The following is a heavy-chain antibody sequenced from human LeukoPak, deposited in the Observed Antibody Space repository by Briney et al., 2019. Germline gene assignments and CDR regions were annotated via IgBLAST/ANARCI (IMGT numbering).Heavy chain of an antibody. Sequence: SETLSLTCTVSGDSISSYYWSWIRQPPGKGLEWIGYIYDSGSTNYNPSLKSRVTISIDTSKNQFSLKLSSVTAADTAVYYCARHLYSGRYYGIDFWGQGTLVTVSS. J-gene: IGHJ4*02. CDR3: ARHLYSGRYYGIDF. D-gene: IGHD1-26*01. V-gene: IGHV4-59*08. CDR1: GDSISSYY. CDR2: IYDSGST.